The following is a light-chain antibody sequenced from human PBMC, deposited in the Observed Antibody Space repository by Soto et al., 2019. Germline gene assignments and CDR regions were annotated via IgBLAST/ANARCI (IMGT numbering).Light chain of an antibody. Sequence: DIQMTQSPSTLSASVGDRVTITCRASQSSSSYFNWYQQNPGKAPNLLIYAAACLQSSGPSSFSSSRAAANFSPTISSRQPEDVATYYCRQSYSTPPWTFGQGTKVDIK. J-gene: IGKJ1*01. V-gene: IGKV1-39*01. CDR1: QSSSSY. CDR3: RQSYSTPPWT. CDR2: AAA.